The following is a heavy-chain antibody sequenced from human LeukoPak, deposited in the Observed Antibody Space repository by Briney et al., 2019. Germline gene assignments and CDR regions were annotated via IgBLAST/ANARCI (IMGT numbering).Heavy chain of an antibody. CDR2: IYTSGST. Sequence: PSETLSLTCTVSGGSISSHYWSWIRQPPGKGLEWIGYIYTSGSTNYNPSLKSRVTISVDTSKNQFSLQLNSVTPEDTAVYYCARDVGTSGWYTFDYWGQGTLVTVSS. D-gene: IGHD6-19*01. CDR3: ARDVGTSGWYTFDY. V-gene: IGHV4-4*09. CDR1: GGSISSHY. J-gene: IGHJ4*02.